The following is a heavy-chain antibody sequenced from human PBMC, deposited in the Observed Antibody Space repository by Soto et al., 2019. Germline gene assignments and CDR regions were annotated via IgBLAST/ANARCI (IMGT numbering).Heavy chain of an antibody. J-gene: IGHJ4*02. CDR2: ISSDGSKK. CDR1: GFTFSNYA. CDR3: ARDHQALHRAYDIQGICDY. D-gene: IGHD5-12*01. Sequence: QVQLVESGGGVVQPGRSLRLSCAASGFTFSNYAMHWVRQAPGKGLEWVAVISSDGSKKYYADSVKGRFTIARDNSKNTPYLQMNRLRAEDTVVYYCARDHQALHRAYDIQGICDYGGPGTLVTASS. V-gene: IGHV3-30-3*01.